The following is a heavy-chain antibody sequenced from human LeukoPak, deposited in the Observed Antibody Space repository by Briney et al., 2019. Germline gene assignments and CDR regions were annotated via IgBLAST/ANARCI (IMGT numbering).Heavy chain of an antibody. CDR1: GGPFRGYY. J-gene: IGHJ4*02. CDR2: INHSGST. CDR3: ARGTSTYGL. Sequence: SETLSLTCAVYGGPFRGYYWTWIRQPPGKGLEWIGEINHSGSTNYNPSLKSRVTISVDTSKNQFSLNLSSVTAADTAVYYCARGTSTYGLWGQGTLVTVSS. D-gene: IGHD4-17*01. V-gene: IGHV4-34*01.